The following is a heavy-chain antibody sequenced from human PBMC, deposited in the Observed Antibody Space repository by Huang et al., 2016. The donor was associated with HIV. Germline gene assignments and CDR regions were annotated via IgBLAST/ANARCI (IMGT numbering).Heavy chain of an antibody. D-gene: IGHD6-13*01. CDR1: GVSLSVFF. CDR3: ARGRGSSWSLFDT. V-gene: IGHV4-34*02. J-gene: IGHJ4*02. Sequence: QVQLEQWGARLLKPSETLSLSCAVYGVSLSVFFWSWLRQPPGKGLEWIGEIKQSGRTNYYPSLKSRVTIAVDTSKKQFSLKVKSVTAADTSMYYCARGRGSSWSLFDTWGQGSLVTVCS. CDR2: IKQSGRT.